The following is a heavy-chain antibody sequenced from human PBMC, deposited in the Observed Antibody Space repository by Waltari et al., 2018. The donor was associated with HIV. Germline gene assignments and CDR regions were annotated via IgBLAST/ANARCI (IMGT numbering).Heavy chain of an antibody. CDR3: AKAYNRGPLVRGPLDY. CDR1: GFTFDDYA. J-gene: IGHJ4*02. D-gene: IGHD3-10*02. V-gene: IGHV3-9*01. CDR2: ISWNSGSI. Sequence: EVQLVESGGGLVQPGRSLRLSCAASGFTFDDYAMNWVRQAPGKGLEWVSGISWNSGSIGYADSVKGRFTISRDNAKNSLYLQMNSLRAEDTALYYCAKAYNRGPLVRGPLDYWGQGTLVTVSS.